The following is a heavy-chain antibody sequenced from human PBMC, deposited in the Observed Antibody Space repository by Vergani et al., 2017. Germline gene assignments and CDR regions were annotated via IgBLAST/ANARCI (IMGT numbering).Heavy chain of an antibody. J-gene: IGHJ6*02. V-gene: IGHV3-7*03. D-gene: IGHD2-2*02. CDR2: IKQDGSEK. CDR1: GFTFSSYW. CDR3: ARXQLLYRAYYYYYYGMDV. Sequence: EVQLVESGGGLVQPGGSLRLSCAASGFTFSSYWMSWVRQAPGKGLEWVANIKQDGSEKYYVDSVKGRFTISRYNAKNSLYLQMNSLRAEDTAVYYCARXQLLYRAYYYYYYGMDVWGQGTTVTVSS.